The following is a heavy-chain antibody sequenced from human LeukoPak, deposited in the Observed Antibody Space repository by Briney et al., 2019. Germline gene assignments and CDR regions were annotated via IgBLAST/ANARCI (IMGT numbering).Heavy chain of an antibody. CDR2: IYSSGST. CDR1: GGSISSYY. J-gene: IGHJ4*02. CDR3: ASSGLTSVAFDY. V-gene: IGHV4-4*07. Sequence: SETLSLTCTVSGGSISSYYWSWIRQPAGKGLEWIGRIYSSGSTNYNPSPKSRVTMSVDTSKNQFSLKLRSVTAADTAVYYCASSGLTSVAFDYWGQGTLVTVSS. D-gene: IGHD6-19*01.